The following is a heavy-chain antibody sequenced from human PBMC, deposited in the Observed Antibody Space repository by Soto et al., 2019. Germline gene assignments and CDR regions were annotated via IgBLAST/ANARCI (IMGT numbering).Heavy chain of an antibody. D-gene: IGHD6-6*01. V-gene: IGHV1-3*01. CDR2: INAGNGNT. J-gene: IGHJ4*02. Sequence: ASVKVSCKASGYTFTSYAMHWVRQAPGQRLEWMGWINAGNGNTKYSQKFQGRVTITRDTSASTAYMELSSLRSEDTAVYYCARFSSSSDSSDYWGQGTLVTVSS. CDR1: GYTFTSYA. CDR3: ARFSSSSDSSDY.